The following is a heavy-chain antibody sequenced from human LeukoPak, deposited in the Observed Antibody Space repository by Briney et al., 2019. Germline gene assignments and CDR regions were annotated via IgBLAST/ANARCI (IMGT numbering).Heavy chain of an antibody. V-gene: IGHV3-48*04. J-gene: IGHJ4*02. D-gene: IGHD3-10*01. CDR1: GFTFRDYS. CDR2: ISGGRADAI. CDR3: VRGGRGGDGYFGY. Sequence: GGSLRLSCAASGFTFRDYSMNWVRQSPEKGLEWISYISGGRADAIYYADSVRGRFTIFRDNAKNSVYLQMNRLRVDDTAVYSCVRGGRGGDGYFGYWGQGTLVTVSS.